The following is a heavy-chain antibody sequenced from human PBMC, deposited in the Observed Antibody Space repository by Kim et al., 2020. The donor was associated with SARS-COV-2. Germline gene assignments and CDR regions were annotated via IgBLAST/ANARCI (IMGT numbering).Heavy chain of an antibody. CDR3: ATGGNYID. J-gene: IGHJ4*02. CDR2: GNT. V-gene: IGHV3-23*01. Sequence: GNTYYANTVRGRFTNSRDNSKNTIDLQMNSLRAENTAIYYCATGGNYIDWGQGTLVAVSS. D-gene: IGHD1-26*01.